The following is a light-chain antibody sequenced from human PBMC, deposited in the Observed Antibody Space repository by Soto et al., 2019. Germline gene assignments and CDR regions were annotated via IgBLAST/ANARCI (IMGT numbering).Light chain of an antibody. CDR1: QSVSSDY. CDR2: GAS. V-gene: IGKV3-20*01. J-gene: IGKJ1*01. Sequence: EIVLTQSPDTLSLSPGERATLSCRASQSVSSDYLAWYQQKPGQAPRLLIYGASNRATGVPDRFSGSGSGTDFTLTISRLEPEDFAVYYCQQYDESETFGQGTKVDIK. CDR3: QQYDESET.